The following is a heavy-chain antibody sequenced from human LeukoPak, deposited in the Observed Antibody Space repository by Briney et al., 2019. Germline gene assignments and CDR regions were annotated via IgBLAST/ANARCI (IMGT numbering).Heavy chain of an antibody. V-gene: IGHV4-39*07. CDR2: IYYSGST. J-gene: IGHJ3*01. Sequence: PSETLSLTCTVSGGSISSSSYYWGWIRQPPGKGLEWIGSIYYSGSTYYSPSLKSRATISLDRSKNQFSLKLRSVTAADTAVYYCARITFDFYDSSGYHLEAFDLWGQGTMVTVSS. CDR3: ARITFDFYDSSGYHLEAFDL. CDR1: GGSISSSSYY. D-gene: IGHD3-22*01.